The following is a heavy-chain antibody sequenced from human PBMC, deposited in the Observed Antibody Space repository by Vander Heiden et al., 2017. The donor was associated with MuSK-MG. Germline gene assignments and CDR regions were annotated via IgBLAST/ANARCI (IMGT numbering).Heavy chain of an antibody. CDR1: GFTFRSSG. D-gene: IGHD3-16*01. CDR3: AKASMITFGGVMGRPLDY. Sequence: QVQLVEAGGGVVEPGGSVRLSCAVSGFTFRSSGMHWVRQAPGKGLEWVAFIRYDGSNKYYADSVKGRFTISRDNSKNTLYLQMNSLRAEDTAVYYCAKASMITFGGVMGRPLDYWGQGTLVTVSS. CDR2: IRYDGSNK. V-gene: IGHV3-30*02. J-gene: IGHJ4*02.